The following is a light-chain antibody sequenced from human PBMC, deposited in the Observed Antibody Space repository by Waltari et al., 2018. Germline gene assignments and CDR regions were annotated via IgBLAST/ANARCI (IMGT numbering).Light chain of an antibody. CDR2: GAS. J-gene: IGKJ4*01. CDR3: QQLDKYPLT. Sequence: IQLTQSPSSLSASVGDKVTITCRASEGISTYLAWYQQQPGKAPQLLIHGASTLQSGVPSRFSGSGSGTDFTLTISSLQPGDFATYYCQQLDKYPLTFGGGTKVEIK. CDR1: EGISTY. V-gene: IGKV1-9*01.